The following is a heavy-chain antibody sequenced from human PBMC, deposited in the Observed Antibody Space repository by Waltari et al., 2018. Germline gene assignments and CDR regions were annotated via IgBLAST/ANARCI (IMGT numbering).Heavy chain of an antibody. D-gene: IGHD2-15*01. CDR1: GDSLSGNAW. V-gene: IGHV4-4*02. CDR2: IHGSGKT. J-gene: IGHJ4*02. CDR3: ARDRGRGLYLDS. Sequence: QVQLQESGPGLVKPSGTLSVTCAVSGDSLSGNAWGSWVRQPPGKGLEWIGQIHGSGKTDYKPCLESRVTVSRDTSNNQFSLKLASATAADTAVYYCARDRGRGLYLDSWGQGTLVTVSP.